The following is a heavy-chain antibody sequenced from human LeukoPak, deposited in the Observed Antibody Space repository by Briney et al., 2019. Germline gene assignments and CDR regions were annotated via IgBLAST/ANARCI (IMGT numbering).Heavy chain of an antibody. CDR2: VYPGGFT. V-gene: IGHV3-66*01. CDR1: GFTVTSNY. J-gene: IGHJ6*02. CDR3: AIGGVIWRMDV. Sequence: QPGGSLRLSCAVSGFTVTSNYMSWVRQAPGKGLELVSVVYPGGFTYHADSVKGRFTISRDTSKNTVYLQMNSLRAEDTAVYYCAIGGVIWRMDVWGQGTTVTVSS. D-gene: IGHD2/OR15-2a*01.